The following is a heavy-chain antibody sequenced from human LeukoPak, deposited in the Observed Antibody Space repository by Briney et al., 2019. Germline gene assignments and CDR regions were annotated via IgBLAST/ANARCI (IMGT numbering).Heavy chain of an antibody. CDR3: ARRGIAARGLGPPYYYMDV. Sequence: GGSLRLSCAASGFTFSSYAMHWVRQAPGKGLEYVSAISSNGGSTYYANSVKGRFTISRDNSKNTLYLQMGSLRAEDTAVYYCARRGIAARGLGPPYYYMDVWGKGTTVTVSS. D-gene: IGHD6-6*01. CDR2: ISSNGGST. CDR1: GFTFSSYA. V-gene: IGHV3-64*01. J-gene: IGHJ6*03.